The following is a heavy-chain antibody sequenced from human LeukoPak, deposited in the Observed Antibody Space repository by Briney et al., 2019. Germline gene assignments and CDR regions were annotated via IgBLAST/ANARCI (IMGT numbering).Heavy chain of an antibody. J-gene: IGHJ4*02. D-gene: IGHD2-15*01. CDR2: IWYDGSNK. CDR1: GFTFSSYG. V-gene: IGHV3-33*06. Sequence: GRSLRLSCAASGFTFSSYGMHWVRQAPGKGLEWVAVIWYDGSNKYYADSVKGRFTLSRDNSKNTLYLQMNSLRAEDTAVYYCAKSIGGVVVVAADYWGQGTLVTVSS. CDR3: AKSIGGVVVVAADY.